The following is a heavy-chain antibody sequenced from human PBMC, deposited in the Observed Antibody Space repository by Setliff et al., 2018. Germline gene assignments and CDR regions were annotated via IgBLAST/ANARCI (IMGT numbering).Heavy chain of an antibody. D-gene: IGHD7-27*01. Sequence: PGGSLRLSCAASGFTFTTYAMTWVRQAPGKGLEWVSAISVSGGTTYYADSVKGRFTISRDNVKNSLFLQMNSLRAEDTAVYYCVRDLHWGFDYWGLGTLVTVSS. CDR3: VRDLHWGFDY. CDR1: GFTFTTYA. J-gene: IGHJ4*02. CDR2: ISVSGGTT. V-gene: IGHV3-23*01.